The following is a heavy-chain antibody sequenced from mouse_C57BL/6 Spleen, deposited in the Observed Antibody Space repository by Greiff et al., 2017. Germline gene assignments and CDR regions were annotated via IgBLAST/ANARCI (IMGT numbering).Heavy chain of an antibody. CDR1: GFTFTDYY. D-gene: IGHD4-1*02. CDR2: IRNKANGYTT. CDR3: ASLNFYAMDY. Sequence: EVMLVESGGGLVQPGGSLSLSCAASGFTFTDYYMSWVRQPPGKALEWLGFIRNKANGYTTEYSASVKGRFTISRDNSQSILYLQMNALRAEDSATYYCASLNFYAMDYWGQGTSVTVSS. V-gene: IGHV7-3*01. J-gene: IGHJ4*01.